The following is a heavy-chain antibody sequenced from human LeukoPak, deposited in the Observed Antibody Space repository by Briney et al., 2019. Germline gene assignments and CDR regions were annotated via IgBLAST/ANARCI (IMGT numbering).Heavy chain of an antibody. V-gene: IGHV3-30*02. CDR1: GFTFSRYW. CDR3: AKDWDYNFWSNYDH. Sequence: GGSLRLSCEASGFTFSRYWMSWVRQAPGKGLEWVAYIRYDGSDKHYGDSVKGRFTISRDDSKNTLYLQMSSLRAEDTAVYYCAKDWDYNFWSNYDHWGQGILVTVSS. J-gene: IGHJ4*02. CDR2: IRYDGSDK. D-gene: IGHD3-3*01.